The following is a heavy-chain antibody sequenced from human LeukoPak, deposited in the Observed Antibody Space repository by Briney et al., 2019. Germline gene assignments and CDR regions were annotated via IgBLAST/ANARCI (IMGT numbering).Heavy chain of an antibody. CDR1: GFTFSSYS. D-gene: IGHD3-9*01. V-gene: IGHV3-48*04. J-gene: IGHJ4*02. CDR3: ATYYDILTGYHFDY. CDR2: ISSSSSTI. Sequence: GGSLRLSCAASGFTFSSYSMNWVRQAPGKGLEWVSYISSSSSTIYYADSVKGRFTISRDNAKNSLYLQMNSLRAEDTAVYYCATYYDILTGYHFDYWGQGTLVTVSS.